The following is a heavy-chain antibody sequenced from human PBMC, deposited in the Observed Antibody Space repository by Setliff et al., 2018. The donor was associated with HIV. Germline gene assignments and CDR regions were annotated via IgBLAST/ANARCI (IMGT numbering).Heavy chain of an antibody. J-gene: IGHJ4*02. Sequence: GGSLRLSCAASGFTFSSYSMNWVRQAAGKGLEWVSSISSSGTTIYSADSVKVRFTISRDNAKNSLYLHMNSLRAEDTAVYYCARPNYYDSSGSFDYWGQGTLVTVSS. CDR3: ARPNYYDSSGSFDY. CDR1: GFTFSSYS. CDR2: ISSSGTTI. V-gene: IGHV3-21*06. D-gene: IGHD3-22*01.